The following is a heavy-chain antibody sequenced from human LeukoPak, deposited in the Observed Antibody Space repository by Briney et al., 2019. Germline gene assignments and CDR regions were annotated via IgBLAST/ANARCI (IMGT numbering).Heavy chain of an antibody. CDR3: ARVLPTYYYGMDV. J-gene: IGHJ6*02. V-gene: IGHV3-30-3*01. D-gene: IGHD3-16*01. CDR2: ILYDGSNK. Sequence: GGSLRLSCAASGFTFSSYAMHWVRQAPGKGLEWVAVILYDGSNKYYADSVKGRFTISRDNSKNTLYLQMNSLRAEDTAVYYCARVLPTYYYGMDVWGQGTTVTVSS. CDR1: GFTFSSYA.